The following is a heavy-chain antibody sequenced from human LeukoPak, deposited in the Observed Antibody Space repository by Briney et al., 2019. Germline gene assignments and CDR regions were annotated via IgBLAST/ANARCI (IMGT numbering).Heavy chain of an antibody. J-gene: IGHJ5*02. CDR2: IYYSGST. Sequence: PSETLSLTCAVSGYSISSSNWWGWIRQPPGKGLEWIGYIYYSGSTYYNPSLKSRVTMSVDTSKNQFSLKLSSVTAVDTAVYYCARNTDGYWFDPWGQGTLVTVSS. CDR1: GYSISSSNW. V-gene: IGHV4-28*01. D-gene: IGHD4-17*01. CDR3: ARNTDGYWFDP.